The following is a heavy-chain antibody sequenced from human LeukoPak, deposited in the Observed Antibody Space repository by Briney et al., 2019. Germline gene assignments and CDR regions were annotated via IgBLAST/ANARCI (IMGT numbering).Heavy chain of an antibody. CDR3: ARVRSAGDAFDI. V-gene: IGHV4-61*03. Sequence: PSETLSLTCTVSGGSVSSSDFYWSWIRQPPGKGLEWIGYIYYSGSSNYNPSLRSRVTVSVDTSKNHFSLKMSSVTAADTAVYYCARVRSAGDAFDIWGQGTVVTVSS. J-gene: IGHJ3*02. CDR1: GGSVSSSDFY. CDR2: IYYSGSS. D-gene: IGHD6-25*01.